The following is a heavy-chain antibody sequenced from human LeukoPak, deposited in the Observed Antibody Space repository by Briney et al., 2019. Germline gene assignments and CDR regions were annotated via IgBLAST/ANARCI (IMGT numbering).Heavy chain of an antibody. CDR3: TTLFTAMAYYYYYMDV. Sequence: GGSLRLSCAASGFTFSNAWMSWVRQAPGKGLEWVGRIKSKTDGGTTDYAAPVKGRFTIPRDDSKNTLYLQMNSLKTEDTAVYYCTTLFTAMAYYYYYMDVWGKGTTVTVSS. J-gene: IGHJ6*03. CDR1: GFTFSNAW. CDR2: IKSKTDGGTT. V-gene: IGHV3-15*01. D-gene: IGHD5-18*01.